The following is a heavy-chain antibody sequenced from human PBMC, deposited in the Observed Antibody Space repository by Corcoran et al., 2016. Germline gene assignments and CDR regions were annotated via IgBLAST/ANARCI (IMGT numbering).Heavy chain of an antibody. CDR3: ARSCPRITMIVVVIPYVDD. J-gene: IGHJ4*02. CDR2: ISAYNGNT. CDR1: GYTFTSYG. D-gene: IGHD3-22*01. V-gene: IGHV1-18*01. Sequence: QVQLVQSGAEVKKPGASVKVSCKASGYTFTSYGISWVRQAPGQGLEWMGWISAYNGNTNYAQKLQGRVTMTTDTSTSTAYMELSSLRYEDTAVYYCARSCPRITMIVVVIPYVDDWGQGTLVTVSS.